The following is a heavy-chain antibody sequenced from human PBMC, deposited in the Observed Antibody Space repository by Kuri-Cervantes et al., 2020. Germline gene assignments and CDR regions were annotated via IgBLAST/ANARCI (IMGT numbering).Heavy chain of an antibody. Sequence: ASVKVSCKASGYTFTSYYMHWVRQAPGQGLEWMGIINPSGGSTSYAQKFQGRVTMTRDTSTSTVYMELSSLRSEDTAVYYCARDRGYYDSSGYLGDEFDYWGQGTLVTVSS. D-gene: IGHD3-22*01. CDR2: INPSGGST. J-gene: IGHJ4*02. CDR3: ARDRGYYDSSGYLGDEFDY. V-gene: IGHV1-46*01. CDR1: GYTFTSYY.